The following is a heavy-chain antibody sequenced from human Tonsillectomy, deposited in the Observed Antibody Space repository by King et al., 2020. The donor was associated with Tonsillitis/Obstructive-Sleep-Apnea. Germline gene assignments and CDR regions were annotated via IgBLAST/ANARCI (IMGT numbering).Heavy chain of an antibody. V-gene: IGHV3-11*05. CDR2: ISSSSSYT. D-gene: IGHD3-22*01. J-gene: IGHJ4*02. Sequence: VQLVESGGGLVKPGGSLRLSCAASGFTFSDYYTSWIRQAPGKGLEWVSYISSSSSYTNEADPVKGRFTISRDNAKNSLNLQMNSLRAEDTAVYYCARDRVRGGYYDSSGYTGFDYWGQGTLVTVSS. CDR1: GFTFSDYY. CDR3: ARDRVRGGYYDSSGYTGFDY.